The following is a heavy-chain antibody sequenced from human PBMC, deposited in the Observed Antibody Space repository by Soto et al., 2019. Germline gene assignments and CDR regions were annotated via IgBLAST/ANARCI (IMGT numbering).Heavy chain of an antibody. CDR3: ARRPDGFDI. Sequence: QVQLQQWGAGLLKPSETLSLTCAVYGGSLNGYYWSWIRQPPGKRLEWIGQINHSGSTDYNSSLKSRVTLSIDTSKTQFSLKLSSVTAADTAVYYCARRPDGFDIWGQGTMVTVSS. CDR2: INHSGST. J-gene: IGHJ3*02. V-gene: IGHV4-34*01. CDR1: GGSLNGYY.